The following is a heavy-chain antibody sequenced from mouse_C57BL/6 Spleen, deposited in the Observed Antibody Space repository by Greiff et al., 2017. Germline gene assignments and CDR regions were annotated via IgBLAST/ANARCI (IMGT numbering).Heavy chain of an antibody. J-gene: IGHJ2*01. Sequence: EVQVVESGGGLVKPGGSLKLSCAASGFTFSSYAMSWVRQTPVQRLEWVATISDGGSYTYYPDNVKGRFTISRDNAKNNLYLQLSHLKSEDTAMYYWARYLCYGRSYYFDYWGQGTTLTVSS. CDR3: ARYLCYGRSYYFDY. CDR1: GFTFSSYA. V-gene: IGHV5-4*01. D-gene: IGHD1-1*01. CDR2: ISDGGSYT.